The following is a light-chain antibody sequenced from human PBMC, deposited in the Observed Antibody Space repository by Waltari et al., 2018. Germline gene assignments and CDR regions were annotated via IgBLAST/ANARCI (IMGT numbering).Light chain of an antibody. CDR3: MQRLQTPWT. CDR2: LGS. V-gene: IGKV2-28*01. J-gene: IGKJ1*01. Sequence: DTVMTQSPLSLTVTPGEQASISCRSSQSLVYSNGDNHMDWYLQKPGQSPQLLIYLGSHRASGVPDRFSGSGSGTDFTLRISRVEAEDLGVYYCMQRLQTPWTFGQGTKVEIK. CDR1: QSLVYSNGDNH.